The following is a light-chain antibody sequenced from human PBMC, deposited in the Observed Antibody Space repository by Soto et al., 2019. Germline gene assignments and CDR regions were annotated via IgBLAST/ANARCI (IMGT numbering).Light chain of an antibody. Sequence: DIQMTQSPSSLSASVGDRVTITCQASQDISNHLNWYHQKPGKAPKLLIYDASNLETGVPSRFSGSGSGTDFTFTISSLQPEDIATYYSQQYDALPYTFGQGTKLEIK. CDR3: QQYDALPYT. J-gene: IGKJ2*01. CDR2: DAS. CDR1: QDISNH. V-gene: IGKV1-33*01.